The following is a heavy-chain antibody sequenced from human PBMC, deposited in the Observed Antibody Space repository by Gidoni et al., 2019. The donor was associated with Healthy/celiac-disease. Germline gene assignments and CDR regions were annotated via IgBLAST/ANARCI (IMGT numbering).Heavy chain of an antibody. CDR1: GGSISSGGYY. D-gene: IGHD3-10*01. Sequence: QVRLQESGPGLVKPSQTLSLTCTVSGGSISSGGYYWSWIRQHPGKGLEWIGYIYYSGSTYYNPSLKSRVTISVDTSKNQFSLNLSSVTAADTAVYYCARTQVDGSGSYNYWFDPWGQGTLVTVSS. J-gene: IGHJ5*02. V-gene: IGHV4-31*03. CDR3: ARTQVDGSGSYNYWFDP. CDR2: IYYSGST.